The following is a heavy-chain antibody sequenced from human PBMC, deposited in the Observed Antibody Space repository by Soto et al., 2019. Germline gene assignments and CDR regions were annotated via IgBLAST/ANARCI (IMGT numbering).Heavy chain of an antibody. D-gene: IGHD4-4*01. J-gene: IGHJ4*02. Sequence: GSLRLSCAASGFTFSSYGMHWVRQAPGKGLEWVAVIWYDGSNKYYADSVKGRFTISRDNSKNTLYLQMNSLRAEDTAVYYCARDLLPDADYTGVFDYWGQGTLVTVSS. V-gene: IGHV3-33*01. CDR1: GFTFSSYG. CDR3: ARDLLPDADYTGVFDY. CDR2: IWYDGSNK.